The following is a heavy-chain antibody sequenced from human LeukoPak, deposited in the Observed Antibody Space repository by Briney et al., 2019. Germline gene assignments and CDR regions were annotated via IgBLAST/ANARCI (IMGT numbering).Heavy chain of an antibody. Sequence: PGGSLRLSCAASGFTFDDYGMNWVRQAPGKGLEWVSGITASARTTYYADSVKGRFTIYSDNSKNTLSLQMSSLRAEDTAVYYCAKDLDGSGMYGGTDSWGQGTPVTVSS. J-gene: IGHJ4*02. CDR1: GFTFDDYG. D-gene: IGHD6-19*01. V-gene: IGHV3-23*01. CDR2: ITASARTT. CDR3: AKDLDGSGMYGGTDS.